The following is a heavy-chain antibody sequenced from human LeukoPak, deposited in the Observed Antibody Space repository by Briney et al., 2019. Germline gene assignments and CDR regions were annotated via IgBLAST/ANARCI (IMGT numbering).Heavy chain of an antibody. CDR2: ISAYNGNT. J-gene: IGHJ3*02. CDR1: GYTFTSYG. Sequence: GASVKVSCKASGYTFTSYGISWVRQAPGQGLEWMGWISAYNGNTNYAQKLQGRVTMTTDTSTSTAYMELRSLRSDDTAVYYCASSAGNSLFDAFDIWGQGTMVTVSS. V-gene: IGHV1-18*01. D-gene: IGHD6-13*01. CDR3: ASSAGNSLFDAFDI.